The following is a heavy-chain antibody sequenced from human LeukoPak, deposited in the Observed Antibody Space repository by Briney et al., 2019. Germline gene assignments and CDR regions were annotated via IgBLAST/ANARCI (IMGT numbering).Heavy chain of an antibody. CDR3: ARALGYCSSTSCRTYYFDY. J-gene: IGHJ4*02. CDR2: MNPNSGNT. CDR1: GYTFTGYY. Sequence: GASVKVSCKASGYTFTGYYMHWVRQATGQGLEWMGWMNPNSGNTGYAQKFQGRVTMTRNTSISTAYMELSSLRSEDTAVYYCARALGYCSSTSCRTYYFDYWGQGTLVTVSS. V-gene: IGHV1-8*02. D-gene: IGHD2-2*01.